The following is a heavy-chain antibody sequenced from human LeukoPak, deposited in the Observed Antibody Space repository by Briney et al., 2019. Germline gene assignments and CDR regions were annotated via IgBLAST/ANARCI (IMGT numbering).Heavy chain of an antibody. CDR3: ARDVGPLYCSSTSCYPLDYYYGMDV. J-gene: IGHJ6*02. CDR2: IIPIFGTA. V-gene: IGHV1-69*13. D-gene: IGHD2-2*01. CDR1: GGTFSGYA. Sequence: SVKVSCKASGGTFSGYAISWVRQAPGQGLEWMGGIIPIFGTANYAQKFQGRVTITADESTSTAYMELSSLRSEDTAVYYCARDVGPLYCSSTSCYPLDYYYGMDVWGQGTTVTVSS.